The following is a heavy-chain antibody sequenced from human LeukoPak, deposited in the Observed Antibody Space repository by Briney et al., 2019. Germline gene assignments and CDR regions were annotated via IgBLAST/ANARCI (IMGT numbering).Heavy chain of an antibody. V-gene: IGHV4-59*01. D-gene: IGHD6-19*01. CDR2: IYYSGST. CDR1: GGSISSYY. J-gene: IGHJ4*02. CDR3: ARSRKVAGPFDY. Sequence: SETLSLTCTVSGGSISSYYWSWIRQPPGKGLEWIGYIYYSGSTNYNPSLKSRVTISEDTSKNQFSLKLSSVTAADTAVYYCARSRKVAGPFDYWGQGTLVTVSS.